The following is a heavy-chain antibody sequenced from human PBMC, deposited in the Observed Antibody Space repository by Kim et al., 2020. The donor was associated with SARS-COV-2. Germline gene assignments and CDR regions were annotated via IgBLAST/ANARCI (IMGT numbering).Heavy chain of an antibody. J-gene: IGHJ6*01. CDR2: ISGNEGNK. Sequence: GGSLRLSCAASGFTFRSYGRSWVRQAPGKGLEWVAGISGNEGNKWYADSVKGRFTISRDNSRNTLYLQMNSLRAEDTAIYYCAKRWRSSSTDYGLDVCGEEPTVSVS. D-gene: IGHD6-13*01. CDR3: AKRWRSSSTDYGLDV. V-gene: IGHV3-23*01. CDR1: GFTFRSYG.